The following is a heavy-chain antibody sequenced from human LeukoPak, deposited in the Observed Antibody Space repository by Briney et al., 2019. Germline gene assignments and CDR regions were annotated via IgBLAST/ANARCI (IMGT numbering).Heavy chain of an antibody. J-gene: IGHJ3*02. CDR1: GGSFNYYY. Sequence: SKTLSLTCTVSGGSFNYYYWNWIRQPAGKALEWIGRIHSTGSTNYNPSVSGRVTLSLDTSKNQFSLKVRAVTAADTAVYYCARDEADLLTNYPGAFDIWGQGILVTVSS. V-gene: IGHV4-4*07. CDR2: IHSTGST. D-gene: IGHD3-9*01. CDR3: ARDEADLLTNYPGAFDI.